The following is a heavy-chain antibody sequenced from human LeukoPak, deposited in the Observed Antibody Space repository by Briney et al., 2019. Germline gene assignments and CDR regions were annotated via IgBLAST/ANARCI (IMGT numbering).Heavy chain of an antibody. J-gene: IGHJ6*03. CDR3: ARVRCGLGDYSNYVNYYYMDV. Sequence: GASVKVSCKASGGTFSSYAISWVRQAPGQGLEWMGGIIPIFGTANYAQKFQGRVTITAEEFTSTAYMELSSLRSEDTAVHYCARVRCGLGDYSNYVNYYYMDVWGKGTTVTVSS. CDR1: GGTFSSYA. V-gene: IGHV1-69*13. CDR2: IIPIFGTA. D-gene: IGHD4-11*01.